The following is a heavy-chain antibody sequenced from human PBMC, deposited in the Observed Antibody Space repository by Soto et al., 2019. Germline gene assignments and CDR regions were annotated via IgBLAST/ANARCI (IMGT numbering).Heavy chain of an antibody. CDR2: IYYSGST. J-gene: IGHJ4*02. V-gene: IGHV4-59*08. D-gene: IGHD1-26*01. CDR3: ARRYGGNLDY. CDR1: GGSISNYY. Sequence: SETLSLTCTVSGGSISNYYWSWIRQPPGKGLEWIGYIYYSGSTNYNPSLKTRITISVDTSKNQFSLKRSSVTAADTAVYYCARRYGGNLDYWGQGTLVTVSS.